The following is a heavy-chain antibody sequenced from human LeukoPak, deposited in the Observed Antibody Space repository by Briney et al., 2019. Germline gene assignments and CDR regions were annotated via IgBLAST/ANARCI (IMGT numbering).Heavy chain of an antibody. CDR1: GFTFSSYA. D-gene: IGHD2-2*01. J-gene: IGHJ4*02. Sequence: GGSLRLSCAASGFTFSSYAMSWVRQAPGKGLEWVSAISGSSSSTYYADSVKGRFTISRDNSKNTLYLQMNSLRAEDTAVYYCAKVGPGCSSTSCYPGYWGQGTLVTVSS. CDR2: ISGSSSST. CDR3: AKVGPGCSSTSCYPGY. V-gene: IGHV3-23*01.